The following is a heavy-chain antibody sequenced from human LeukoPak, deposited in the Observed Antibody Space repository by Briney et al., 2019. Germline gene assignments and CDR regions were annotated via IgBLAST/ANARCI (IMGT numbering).Heavy chain of an antibody. D-gene: IGHD2-15*01. CDR2: IYHSGST. CDR1: GGSISSSNW. CDR3: ARNGDCSGGGCYQFDY. V-gene: IGHV4-4*02. Sequence: PSGTLSLTCAVSGGSISSSNWWSWVRQPPGKGLEWIGEIYHSGSTNYNPSLKSRVTISVDKSKNQFSLKLSSVPAADTAVYYCARNGDCSGGGCYQFDYWGQGTLVTVSS. J-gene: IGHJ4*02.